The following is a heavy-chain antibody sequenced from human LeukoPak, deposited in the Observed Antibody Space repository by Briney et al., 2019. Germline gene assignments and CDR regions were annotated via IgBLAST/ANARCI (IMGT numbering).Heavy chain of an antibody. J-gene: IGHJ4*02. CDR3: ARVSIAVAGQFDY. V-gene: IGHV4-34*01. D-gene: IGHD6-19*01. CDR1: GGSFSGYY. CDR2: INHSGST. Sequence: SETLSLTCAVYGGSFSGYYWSWLRQPPGKGLEWIGEINHSGSTNYNPSLKSRVTISVDTSKNQFSLKLSSVTAADTAVYYCARVSIAVAGQFDYWGQGTLVTVS.